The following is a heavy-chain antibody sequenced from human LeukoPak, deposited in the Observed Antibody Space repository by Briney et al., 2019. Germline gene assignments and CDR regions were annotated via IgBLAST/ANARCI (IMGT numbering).Heavy chain of an antibody. D-gene: IGHD3-22*01. CDR3: ARLPYYYDNSGFRDYHYYMDV. CDR1: GDSISRYY. Sequence: SETLSLTCTVSGDSISRYYWTWIRQPPGKGLEWIGYMFYRGSTTYNPSLKSRITISVDTSKNQFSLKLRSVTAADTAVYYCARLPYYYDNSGFRDYHYYMDVWGKGTTVNVFS. CDR2: MFYRGST. V-gene: IGHV4-59*08. J-gene: IGHJ6*03.